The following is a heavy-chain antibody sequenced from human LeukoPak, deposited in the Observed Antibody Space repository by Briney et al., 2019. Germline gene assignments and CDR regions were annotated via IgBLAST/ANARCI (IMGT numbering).Heavy chain of an antibody. V-gene: IGHV4-4*07. CDR2: IYSSGSA. J-gene: IGHJ5*02. Sequence: SETLSLTCTVSGGSISSYYWSWIRQPAGKGLEWIGGIYSSGSANYNPSLKSRVTMSVDTSKHQFSLKLSSVTAADTAVYYCAREFDPWGQGTLVTVSS. CDR1: GGSISSYY. CDR3: AREFDP.